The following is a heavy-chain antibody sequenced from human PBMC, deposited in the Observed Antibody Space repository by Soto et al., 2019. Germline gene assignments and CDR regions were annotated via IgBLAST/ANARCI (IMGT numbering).Heavy chain of an antibody. CDR3: ARDPDSSSSGGDY. D-gene: IGHD6-6*01. CDR1: GAPISSYC. CDR2: LCYTGNT. Sequence: SETLSLTCTVSGAPISSYCWSWIRQPPGRGLQWIGYLCYTGNTNYNPSLRSRLTISVDTSKNQFSLNLRSVTAADTAVYYCARDPDSSSSGGDYWGQGTLVTVSS. J-gene: IGHJ4*02. V-gene: IGHV4-59*01.